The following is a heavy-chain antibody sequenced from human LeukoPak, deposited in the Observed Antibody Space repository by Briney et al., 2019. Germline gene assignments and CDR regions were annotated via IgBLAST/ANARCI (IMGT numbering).Heavy chain of an antibody. CDR1: GYTFTSYG. J-gene: IGHJ6*02. D-gene: IGHD2-2*02. V-gene: IGHV1-18*01. Sequence: GASVKVSCKASGYTFTSYGISWVRQAPGQGLEWMGWISVYNGNTNYAQKLQGRVTMTTDTSTSTAYMELRSLRSDDTAVYYCARESCSSTSCYTGSYFGSYYYYYGMDVWGQGTTATVSS. CDR3: ARESCSSTSCYTGSYFGSYYYYYGMDV. CDR2: ISVYNGNT.